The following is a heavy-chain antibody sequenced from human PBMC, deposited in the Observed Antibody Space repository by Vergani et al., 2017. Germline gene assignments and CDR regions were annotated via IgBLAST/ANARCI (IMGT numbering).Heavy chain of an antibody. J-gene: IGHJ4*02. D-gene: IGHD2-2*02. CDR2: IRSKAYGGTT. Sequence: EVQLVESGGGLVQPGRSLRLSCTASGFTFGDYAMSWVRQAPGKGLEWVGFIRSKAYGGTTEYAASVKGRFTISRDDSKSIAYLQMNSLKTEDTAVYYCTRVAYCSSTSCYSGFDYWGQGTLVTVSS. CDR1: GFTFGDYA. V-gene: IGHV3-49*04. CDR3: TRVAYCSSTSCYSGFDY.